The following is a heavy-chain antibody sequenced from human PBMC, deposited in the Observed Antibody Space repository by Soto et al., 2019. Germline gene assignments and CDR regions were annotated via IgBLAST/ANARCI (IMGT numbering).Heavy chain of an antibody. CDR3: TTTGGYYYYGMDV. CDR1: GFTFSNAW. D-gene: IGHD3-10*01. CDR2: IKSKTDGGTT. V-gene: IGHV3-15*01. Sequence: VQLVESGGGLVKPGGSLRLSCAASGFTFSNAWMSWVRQAPGKGLEWVGRIKSKTDGGTTDYAAPVKGRFTISRDDSNNTLYLQMNSLKTEDTAVYYCTTTGGYYYYGMDVWGQGTTVTVSS. J-gene: IGHJ6*02.